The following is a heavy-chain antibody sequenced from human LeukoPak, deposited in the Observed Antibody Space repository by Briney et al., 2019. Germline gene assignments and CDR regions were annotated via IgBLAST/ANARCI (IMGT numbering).Heavy chain of an antibody. Sequence: PSETLSLTCAVSGGSISSSNWWSWVRQPPGKGLEWIGEIYHSGSTNYNPSLKSRVTISVDKSKNQFSLKLSSVTAADTAVYYCARGQYYYDSSSSGAFDIWGQGTMVTVSS. CDR1: GGSISSSNW. D-gene: IGHD3-22*01. V-gene: IGHV4-4*02. J-gene: IGHJ3*02. CDR3: ARGQYYYDSSSSGAFDI. CDR2: IYHSGST.